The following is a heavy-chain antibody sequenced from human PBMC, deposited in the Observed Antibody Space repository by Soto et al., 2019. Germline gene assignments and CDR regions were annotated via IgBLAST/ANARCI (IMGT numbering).Heavy chain of an antibody. Sequence: GSLRPSCAASVFTFPSTYMSWCRQAPGKGLEWFSVIYSGGSTYYADSVKGRFTISRDNSKNTLYLQMNSLRAEDTAVYYCARDYVWGSYRPIFDYWGQGTLVTVSS. J-gene: IGHJ4*02. CDR1: VFTFPSTY. CDR2: IYSGGST. V-gene: IGHV3-53*01. CDR3: ARDYVWGSYRPIFDY. D-gene: IGHD3-16*02.